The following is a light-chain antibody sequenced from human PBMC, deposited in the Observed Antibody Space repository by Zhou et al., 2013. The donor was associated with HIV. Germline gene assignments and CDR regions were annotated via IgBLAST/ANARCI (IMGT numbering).Light chain of an antibody. CDR1: QYMDVNY. J-gene: IGKJ1*01. CDR2: GAS. Sequence: EIVLTQSPGTLSLSPGERATLSCRASQYMDVNYLAWYQQRPGQAPRLLIYGASSRATGIPDRFSGSGSGTDFTLTISRLEPEDFAVYYCQQYGSSPWTFGQGPRWKSN. CDR3: QQYGSSPWT. V-gene: IGKV3-20*01.